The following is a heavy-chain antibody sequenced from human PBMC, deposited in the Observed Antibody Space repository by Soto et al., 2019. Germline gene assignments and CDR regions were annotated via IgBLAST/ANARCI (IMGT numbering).Heavy chain of an antibody. Sequence: NPSETLSLTCTVSGGSISSSSYYWGWIRQPPGKGLEWIGSIYYSGSTYYNPSLKSRVTISVDTSKNQFSLKLSSVTAADTAVYYCARHVGYSSSSSHWFDPWGQGTLVTVSS. CDR2: IYYSGST. CDR1: GGSISSSSYY. J-gene: IGHJ5*02. D-gene: IGHD6-6*01. CDR3: ARHVGYSSSSSHWFDP. V-gene: IGHV4-39*01.